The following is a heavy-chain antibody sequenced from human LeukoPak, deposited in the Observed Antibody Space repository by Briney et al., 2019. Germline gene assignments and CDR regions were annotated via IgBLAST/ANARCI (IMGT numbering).Heavy chain of an antibody. Sequence: PSETLSLTCTVSGGSISSYYWSWIRQPPGKGLEWIGYIYYSGSTNYNPSLKSRVTISVDTSKNQFSLKLSSVTAADTAVYYCVRDLAAAAYFDYWGQGTLVTVSS. D-gene: IGHD6-13*01. V-gene: IGHV4-59*01. CDR2: IYYSGST. J-gene: IGHJ4*02. CDR1: GGSISSYY. CDR3: VRDLAAAAYFDY.